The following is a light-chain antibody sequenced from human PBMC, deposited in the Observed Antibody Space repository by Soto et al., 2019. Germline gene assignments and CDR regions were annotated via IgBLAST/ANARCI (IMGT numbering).Light chain of an antibody. CDR3: GACDSSLDVYV. CDR1: SSNLGTYY. J-gene: IGLJ1*01. V-gene: IGLV1-51*01. CDR2: DNS. Sequence: QSVLTQPPSVSAAPGQKIIISCSGRSSNLGTYYVSWYHQLPGTAPKVLIYDNSRRPSGIPDRFSGSKSGTSATLAITGLQTGDEGDYSCGACDSSLDVYVFGGGTKVTVL.